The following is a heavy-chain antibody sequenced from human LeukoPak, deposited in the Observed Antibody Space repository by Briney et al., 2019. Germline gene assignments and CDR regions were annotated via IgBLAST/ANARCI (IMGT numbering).Heavy chain of an antibody. V-gene: IGHV3-53*01. CDR1: GFTVSSSY. CDR3: ATQGGSSSDNTPFFDY. J-gene: IGHJ4*02. Sequence: PGGSLRLSCAASGFTVSSSYMTWVRQAPGKGLEWVSAISSGGSTNYADSVKGRFTISRDSSKNTLYVQMNSLRAEDTAVYYCATQGGSSSDNTPFFDYWGQGTLVTVSS. CDR2: ISSGGST. D-gene: IGHD6-13*01.